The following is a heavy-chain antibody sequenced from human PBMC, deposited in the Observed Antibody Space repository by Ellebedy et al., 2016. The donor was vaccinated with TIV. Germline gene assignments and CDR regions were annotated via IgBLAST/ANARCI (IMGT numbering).Heavy chain of an antibody. Sequence: SLKISCAASGFTFSDYYMSWIRQAPGKGLEWVSYISSSGSTIYYADSVRGRFTISRDNAKNSLYLQMNSLRAEDTAVYYCARGGYNWRYFDIWGRGTLVTVSS. D-gene: IGHD1-1*01. V-gene: IGHV3-11*01. J-gene: IGHJ2*01. CDR1: GFTFSDYY. CDR2: ISSSGSTI. CDR3: ARGGYNWRYFDI.